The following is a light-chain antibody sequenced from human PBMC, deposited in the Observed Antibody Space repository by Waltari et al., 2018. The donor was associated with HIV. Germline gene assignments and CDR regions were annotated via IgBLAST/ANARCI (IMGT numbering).Light chain of an antibody. J-gene: IGKJ3*01. CDR1: QAISAY. CDR3: QQSYESPFN. CDR2: PAS. V-gene: IGKV1-39*01. Sequence: DIQLTQSPSSQSASLGDRVVITCRASQAISAYLNWYQQKAGKAPVLLVYPASTLQSGAPSRFRGSGSGRDFTLSISGLQPEDFATYFCQQSYESPFNFGPGTK.